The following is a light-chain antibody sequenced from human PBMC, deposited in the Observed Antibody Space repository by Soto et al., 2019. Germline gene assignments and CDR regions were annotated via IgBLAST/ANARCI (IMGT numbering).Light chain of an antibody. Sequence: QSVLTQPASVSGSPGQSITISCTGTSTDVGSYNYVSWYQQRPGTAPKLILYEVTKRPSGVSNRFSGSKSGNTASLTISGLQAEDESDYYCLSFTTSTTYIFGTGTKLTVL. CDR3: LSFTTSTTYI. J-gene: IGLJ1*01. CDR1: STDVGSYNY. CDR2: EVT. V-gene: IGLV2-14*01.